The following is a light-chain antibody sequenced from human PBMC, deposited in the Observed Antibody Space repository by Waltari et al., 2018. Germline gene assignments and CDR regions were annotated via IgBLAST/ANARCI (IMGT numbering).Light chain of an antibody. CDR3: CSYAGSYTLVV. Sequence: QSALTQPRSVSGSPGQSVTISCTGTSSDVGGYNYVSWYQQHPGKAPKLMIYDVSNRPSGVPDRFSGSKSGNTASLTISGLQAEDEADYYGCSYAGSYTLVVFGGGTKLTVL. CDR1: SSDVGGYNY. CDR2: DVS. V-gene: IGLV2-11*01. J-gene: IGLJ2*01.